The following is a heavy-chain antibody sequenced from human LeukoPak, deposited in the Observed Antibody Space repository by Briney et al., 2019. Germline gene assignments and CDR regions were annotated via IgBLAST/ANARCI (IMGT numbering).Heavy chain of an antibody. D-gene: IGHD5-12*01. V-gene: IGHV5-51*01. Sequence: GESLKISCKGSGYSFTSYWIGWVRQMPGKGLEWMGIIYPGDSDTRYSPSFQGQVTISADKSISTAYLQWSSLKASDTAMYYCARLGHPPGEYSGYDSPPHWFDPWGQGTLVTVSS. J-gene: IGHJ5*02. CDR1: GYSFTSYW. CDR3: ARLGHPPGEYSGYDSPPHWFDP. CDR2: IYPGDSDT.